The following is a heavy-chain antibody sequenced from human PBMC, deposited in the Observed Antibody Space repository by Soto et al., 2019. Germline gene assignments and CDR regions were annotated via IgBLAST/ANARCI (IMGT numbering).Heavy chain of an antibody. CDR2: MNPNSGDT. CDR1: GYTFTSYD. J-gene: IGHJ6*03. V-gene: IGHV1-8*01. D-gene: IGHD3-10*01. CDR3: ARGLKMLRVLSVKAYYDYYMDV. Sequence: QVHLVQSGAEVKKPGASVTLSCQASGYTFTSYDLNWVRQAAGEGLEWMGWMNPNSGDTDYAQEFKGRVTMTRNISISTAYMELSSLTSEDTAVYFCARGLKMLRVLSVKAYYDYYMDVWGKGTTVTLSS.